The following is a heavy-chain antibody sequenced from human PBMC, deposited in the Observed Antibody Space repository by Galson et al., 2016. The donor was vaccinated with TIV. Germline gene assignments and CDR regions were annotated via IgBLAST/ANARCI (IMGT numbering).Heavy chain of an antibody. V-gene: IGHV1-69*13. CDR1: GGIFRNFA. J-gene: IGHJ4*02. CDR2: ILPIFGTT. D-gene: IGHD4-11*01. Sequence: SVKVSCKASGGIFRNFAITWVRQAPGQGLEWMGVILPIFGTTNYARKFQGRVTITADEPAMTPYMEMSSLRADDTAVYYCTRSPSSNYASGGDYYFDFWGQGTLVTVSS. CDR3: TRSPSSNYASGGDYYFDF.